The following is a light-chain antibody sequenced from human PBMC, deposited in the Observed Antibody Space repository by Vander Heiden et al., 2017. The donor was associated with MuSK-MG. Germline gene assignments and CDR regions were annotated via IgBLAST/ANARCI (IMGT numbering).Light chain of an antibody. CDR1: SSDVGGYNF. CDR2: DVS. CDR3: NSYTSSSTYV. J-gene: IGLJ1*01. Sequence: QSSLTQPASVSDSPGQSITISCPGTSSDVGGYNFVSWYQQHPGKAPKLMIYDVSNRPSGVSNRFSGSKSGNTASLTISGLQAEDEADYYCNSYTSSSTYVFGTGTKVTVL. V-gene: IGLV2-14*03.